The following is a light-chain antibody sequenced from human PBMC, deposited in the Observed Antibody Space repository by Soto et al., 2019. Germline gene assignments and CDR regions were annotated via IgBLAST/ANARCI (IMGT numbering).Light chain of an antibody. CDR3: QQSYSTPKT. V-gene: IGKV1-39*01. Sequence: DLQMTQSPSSLSASLGDRVTITCMASQRIGSYVNWYQQKPGKAPKLIIYAETNLEEGVPSRFSGSGSGTDFTLTISSLQPEDFATYYCQQSYSTPKTFGQGTKVDIK. CDR2: AET. CDR1: QRIGSY. J-gene: IGKJ1*01.